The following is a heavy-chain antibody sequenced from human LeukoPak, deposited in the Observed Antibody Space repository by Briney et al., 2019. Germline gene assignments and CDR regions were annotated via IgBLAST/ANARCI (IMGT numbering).Heavy chain of an antibody. CDR1: GGSFSGYC. J-gene: IGHJ4*02. Sequence: PSETLSLTCAVYGGSFSGYCWSWIRQPPGKGLEWIGEINHSGSTNYNPSLKSRVTISVDTSKNQFSLKLSSVTAADTAVYYCARGRVEYCGGDCYWVDYWGQGTLVTVSS. CDR3: ARGRVEYCGGDCYWVDY. CDR2: INHSGST. D-gene: IGHD2-21*02. V-gene: IGHV4-34*01.